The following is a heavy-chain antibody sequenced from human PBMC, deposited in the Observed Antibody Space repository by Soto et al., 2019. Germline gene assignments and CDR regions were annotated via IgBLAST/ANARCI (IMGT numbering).Heavy chain of an antibody. CDR2: IWYDGSNK. CDR3: AREQRDLTYYDYIWGSSIKNDAFDI. D-gene: IGHD3-16*01. J-gene: IGHJ3*02. CDR1: GFTFSSYG. Sequence: GGSLRLSCAASGFTFSSYGMHWVRQAPGKGLEWVAVIWYDGSNKYYADSVKGRFTISRDNSKNTLYLQRNSLRAEDTAVYYCAREQRDLTYYDYIWGSSIKNDAFDIWGQGTMVTVSS. V-gene: IGHV3-33*01.